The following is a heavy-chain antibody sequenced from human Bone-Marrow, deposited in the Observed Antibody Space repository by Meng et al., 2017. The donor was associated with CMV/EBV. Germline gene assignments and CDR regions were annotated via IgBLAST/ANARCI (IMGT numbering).Heavy chain of an antibody. V-gene: IGHV1-18*04. Sequence: ASVKVSCKASGYTFTGYYMHWVRQAPGQGLEWMGWIRPNYGNANYAQKLRGRVTMTTDTSTSTAYMELRSLRSDDTAVYYCTRAPPGFDVGMDVWGQGTTVTVSS. CDR3: TRAPPGFDVGMDV. D-gene: IGHD3-9*01. CDR1: GYTFTGYY. CDR2: IRPNYGNA. J-gene: IGHJ6*01.